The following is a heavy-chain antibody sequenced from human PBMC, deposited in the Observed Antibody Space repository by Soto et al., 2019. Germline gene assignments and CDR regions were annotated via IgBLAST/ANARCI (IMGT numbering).Heavy chain of an antibody. J-gene: IGHJ6*02. CDR1: GFTFSNYG. CDR3: ARPPESGFSPPYYYYGMDV. CDR2: IWYDGTNK. V-gene: IGHV3-33*01. Sequence: QVQLVESGGGVVQPGRSLRLSCATSGFTFSNYGMHWVRQAPGKGLEWVAVIWYDGTNKYYADSVKGRFTISRDNSKNTLYLQMNSLRAEDTAVYYCARPPESGFSPPYYYYGMDVWGQGTTVTVSS. D-gene: IGHD5-12*01.